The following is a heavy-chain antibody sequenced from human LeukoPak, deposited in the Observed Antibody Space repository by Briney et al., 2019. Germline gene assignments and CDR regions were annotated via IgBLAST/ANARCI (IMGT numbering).Heavy chain of an antibody. D-gene: IGHD1-26*01. Sequence: PGGSLRLSCTASRFTFSDYWMHWVRQAPGKGLVWVSQTDTDGTTTNFADSVKGRFTISRDNAKNSLYLQMNSLRAEDTAVYYCARERGAPVGAITGAFDYWGQGTLVTVSS. J-gene: IGHJ4*02. V-gene: IGHV3-74*01. CDR2: TDTDGTTT. CDR3: ARERGAPVGAITGAFDY. CDR1: RFTFSDYW.